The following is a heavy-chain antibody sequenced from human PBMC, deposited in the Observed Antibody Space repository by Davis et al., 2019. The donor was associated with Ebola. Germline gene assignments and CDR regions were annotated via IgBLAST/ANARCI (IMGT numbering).Heavy chain of an antibody. D-gene: IGHD1-26*01. V-gene: IGHV4-34*01. Sequence: PSETLSLTCAVYGGSFSGYYWSWIRQPPGKGLEWIGEINHSGSTNYNPSLKSRVTISVDTSKNQFSLKLSSVTAADTAVYYCASIEPRGWYYGMDVWGQGTTVTVSS. CDR1: GGSFSGYY. CDR3: ASIEPRGWYYGMDV. CDR2: INHSGST. J-gene: IGHJ6*02.